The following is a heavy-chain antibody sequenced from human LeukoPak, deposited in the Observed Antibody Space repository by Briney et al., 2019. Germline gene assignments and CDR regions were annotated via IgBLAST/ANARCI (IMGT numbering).Heavy chain of an antibody. Sequence: PGGSLRLSCAASGFTFSSYEMNWVRQAPGKGLEWVSYISSSGRTIYYADSVKGRFTISRDNAKNSLYLQMNSLRAEDTAVYYCARVSGVTRGLDYWGQGTLVTVSS. J-gene: IGHJ4*02. CDR2: ISSSGRTI. D-gene: IGHD2-21*02. CDR3: ARVSGVTRGLDY. V-gene: IGHV3-48*03. CDR1: GFTFSSYE.